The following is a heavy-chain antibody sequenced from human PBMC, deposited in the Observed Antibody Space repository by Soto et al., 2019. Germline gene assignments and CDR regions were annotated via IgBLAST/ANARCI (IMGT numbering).Heavy chain of an antibody. D-gene: IGHD6-13*01. CDR1: DCSIISGGCY. CDR3: ERDSSAAAGIREARYDY. Sequence: SETLSLTFTVSDCSIISGGCYWSWIRQQPGKGGEWIGYINYSGSTYYNPSLKSPLTISVNTSKNQFSMKLSSMTGTDTGVYYCERDSSAAAGIREARYDYWGQGTLVNVSS. J-gene: IGHJ4*02. CDR2: INYSGST. V-gene: IGHV4-31*01.